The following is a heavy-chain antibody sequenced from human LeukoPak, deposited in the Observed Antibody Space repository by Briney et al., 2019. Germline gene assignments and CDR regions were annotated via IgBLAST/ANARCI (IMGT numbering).Heavy chain of an antibody. D-gene: IGHD2-2*01. V-gene: IGHV1-18*01. CDR2: ISAYNGNT. Sequence: ASVKVSCKAPGYTFTSYGISWVRQAPGQGLEWMGWISAYNGNTNYAQKLQGRVTMATDTSTSTAYMELRSLRSDDTAVYYCARGLPDIVVVPAADENWFDPWGQGTLVTVSS. CDR1: GYTFTSYG. CDR3: ARGLPDIVVVPAADENWFDP. J-gene: IGHJ5*02.